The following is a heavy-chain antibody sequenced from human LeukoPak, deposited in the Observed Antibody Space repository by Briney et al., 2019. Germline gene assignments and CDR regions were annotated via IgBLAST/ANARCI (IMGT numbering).Heavy chain of an antibody. V-gene: IGHV1-69*13. CDR3: ARGRRGYSGYDGDY. CDR2: ITPIFGTA. Sequence: SVKVSCKASGGTFSSYAISWVRQAPGQGLEWMGGITPIFGTANYAQKFQGRVTITADESTSTAYMELSSLRSEDTAVYYCARGRRGYSGYDGDYWGQGTLVTVSS. CDR1: GGTFSSYA. J-gene: IGHJ4*02. D-gene: IGHD5-12*01.